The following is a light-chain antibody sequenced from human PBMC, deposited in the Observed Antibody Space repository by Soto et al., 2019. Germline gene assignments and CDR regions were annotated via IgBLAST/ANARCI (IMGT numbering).Light chain of an antibody. CDR1: GSDVGGYKF. V-gene: IGLV2-14*01. J-gene: IGLJ1*01. Sequence: QSALTQPASVSGSPGQSITISCTGTGSDVGGYKFVSWYQHLPGKAPKLIIYEVSNRPSGVSHRFSGSKSGNTAFLTISGLQAADEADYYCSSYTSSSTLVFGTGTKLTVL. CDR3: SSYTSSSTLV. CDR2: EVS.